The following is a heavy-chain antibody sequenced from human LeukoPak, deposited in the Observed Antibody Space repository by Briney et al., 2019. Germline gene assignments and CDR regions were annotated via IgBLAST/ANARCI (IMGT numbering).Heavy chain of an antibody. D-gene: IGHD3-22*01. V-gene: IGHV3-48*02. Sequence: GRSLRLSCAGSGFTFSPYSMNWVRQAPGKGLEWISYISTTSSTIYYADSVKGRFTISRDNAKNSLYLQMNSLRDEDTAVYYCAGGGAYDSSGYHGRFDYRGQGTLVTVSS. CDR3: AGGGAYDSSGYHGRFDY. CDR2: ISTTSSTI. CDR1: GFTFSPYS. J-gene: IGHJ4*02.